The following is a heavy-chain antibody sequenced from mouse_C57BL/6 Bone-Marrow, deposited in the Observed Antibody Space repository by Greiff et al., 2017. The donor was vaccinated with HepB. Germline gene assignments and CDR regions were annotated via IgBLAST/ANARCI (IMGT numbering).Heavy chain of an antibody. J-gene: IGHJ2*01. V-gene: IGHV1-81*01. CDR1: GYTFPSYG. CDR3: ASLITYYFDY. CDR2: IYPRSGNT. D-gene: IGHD1-1*01. Sequence: QVQLQQSGAELARPGASVKLSCKASGYTFPSYGISGVKQRTGQGLEWIGEIYPRSGNTYYNEKFKGKATMTADKSSRTAYMELRSLTSEDSAVYFCASLITYYFDYCCQGTTLTVSS.